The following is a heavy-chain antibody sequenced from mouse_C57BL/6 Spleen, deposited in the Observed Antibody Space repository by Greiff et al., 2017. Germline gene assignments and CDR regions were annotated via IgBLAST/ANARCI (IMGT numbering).Heavy chain of an antibody. V-gene: IGHV1-15*01. J-gene: IGHJ3*01. CDR2: IDPETGAT. Sequence: VQLQQSGAELVRPGASVTLSCKASGYTFTDYEMHWVKQTPVHGLEWIGAIDPETGATAYNQKFKGKAILTADKASSTAYMELRSLTSEDSAVYYCTRDYYGSSYGFAYWGQGTLVTVSA. CDR1: GYTFTDYE. CDR3: TRDYYGSSYGFAY. D-gene: IGHD1-1*01.